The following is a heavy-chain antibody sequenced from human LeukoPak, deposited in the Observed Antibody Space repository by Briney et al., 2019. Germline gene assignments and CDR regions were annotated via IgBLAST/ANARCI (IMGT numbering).Heavy chain of an antibody. CDR2: INHSGST. D-gene: IGHD3-10*01. Sequence: SETLSLTCAVYGGSFSGYYWSWIRQPPGKGLEWIGEINHSGSTNYNPSLKSRVTISVDTSKNQFSLKLSSVTAADTAVYYCASGEVWFGEEGGMDVWGQGTTVTVSS. V-gene: IGHV4-34*01. CDR1: GGSFSGYY. CDR3: ASGEVWFGEEGGMDV. J-gene: IGHJ6*02.